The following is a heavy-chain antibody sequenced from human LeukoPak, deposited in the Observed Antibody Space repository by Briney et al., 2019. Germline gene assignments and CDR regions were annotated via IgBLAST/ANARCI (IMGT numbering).Heavy chain of an antibody. J-gene: IGHJ6*04. CDR1: GYSISSGYY. CDR2: IYHSGST. CDR3: ARDGEYQLLSSYYYYGMDV. D-gene: IGHD2-2*01. V-gene: IGHV4-38-2*02. Sequence: SETLSLTCAVSGYSISSGYYWGWIPQPPGKGLEWIGSIYHSGSTYYNPSLKSRVTISVDTSKNQFSLKLSSVTAADTAVYYCARDGEYQLLSSYYYYGMDVWGKGTTVTVSS.